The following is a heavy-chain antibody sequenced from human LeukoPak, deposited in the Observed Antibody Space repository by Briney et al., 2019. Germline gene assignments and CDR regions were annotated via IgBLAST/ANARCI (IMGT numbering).Heavy chain of an antibody. CDR1: GYTFTIYY. CDR2: INPSGGGT. V-gene: IGHV1-46*01. CDR3: AREGVAATGLDY. D-gene: IGHD6-13*01. J-gene: IGHJ4*02. Sequence: ASVKVSCKASGYTFTIYYVHWVRQAPGQGLEWMGIINPSGGGTSYAQKFQGRLTMTRDTSTSTLYMELSSLRSEDTAVYYCAREGVAATGLDYWGQGTLVTVSS.